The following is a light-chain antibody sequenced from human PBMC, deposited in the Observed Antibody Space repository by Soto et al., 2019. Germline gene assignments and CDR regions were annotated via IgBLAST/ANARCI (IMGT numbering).Light chain of an antibody. CDR2: ASS. J-gene: IGLJ1*01. V-gene: IGLV2-14*01. CDR3: SSYTSGNTLYV. CDR1: SSDVGGYNY. Sequence: QSVLTQPASVSGSPGQSITISCTGTSSDVGGYNYVSWYQHHAGKAPRLMIYASSNRPSGVSHRFSGPRSGNTASLTISGLQAEDEADYYCSSYTSGNTLYVFGTGTKLTVL.